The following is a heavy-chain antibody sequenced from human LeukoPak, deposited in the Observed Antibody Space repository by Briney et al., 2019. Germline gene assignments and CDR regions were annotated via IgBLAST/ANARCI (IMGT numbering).Heavy chain of an antibody. CDR1: GFTVSSNY. J-gene: IGHJ3*02. CDR3: ARTIVGETYDAFDI. CDR2: LYSGGSP. Sequence: GGTLRLSCGASGFTVSSNYMSWVRQAPRKGLEWVSILYSGGSPYYAGSLKGRLTISRDNSKNTLYLQMNSLRADDTAVYYCARTIVGETYDAFDIWGQGTEVTVSS. D-gene: IGHD1-26*01. V-gene: IGHV3-53*01.